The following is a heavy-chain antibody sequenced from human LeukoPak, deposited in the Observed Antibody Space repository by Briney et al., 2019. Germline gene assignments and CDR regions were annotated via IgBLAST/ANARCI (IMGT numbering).Heavy chain of an antibody. CDR2: TYHSGTT. CDR3: ARAFDYYFDY. J-gene: IGHJ4*02. D-gene: IGHD2-21*01. V-gene: IGHV4-34*01. CDR1: GVSFSDYY. Sequence: PSDTLSLTCAGYGVSFSDYYWIWIRQPPGRGLEWIAETYHSGTTYYNPSLKRRISLTVDPSKTNFPLNLPSVTVAHEAVYECARAFDYYFDYWSQGTLVTVSS.